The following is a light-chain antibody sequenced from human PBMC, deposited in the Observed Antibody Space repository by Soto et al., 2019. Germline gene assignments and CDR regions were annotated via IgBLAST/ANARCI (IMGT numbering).Light chain of an antibody. CDR2: KAS. CDR3: KHYNTYPWT. CDR1: QSISSW. Sequence: DIQMTQSPSILSASVGDRVTITCRASQSISSWLAWYQQKPGKAPNLLIHKASHLESGVPSRFSGSGSGTEFTLTISSLQPGDFATYYCKHYNTYPWTFGQGTKVEIK. J-gene: IGKJ1*01. V-gene: IGKV1-5*03.